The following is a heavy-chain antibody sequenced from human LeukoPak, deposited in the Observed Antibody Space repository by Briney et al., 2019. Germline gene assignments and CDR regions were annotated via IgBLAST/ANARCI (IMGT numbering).Heavy chain of an antibody. J-gene: IGHJ4*02. CDR2: IYPGDSDT. CDR3: ARRGNSSGWYLGY. Sequence: GESLKISCKGSGYSFTSYWSGWVRQMPGKGLEWMGIIYPGDSDTRYSPSFQGQVTISADKSISTAYLQWSSLKASDTAMYYCARRGNSSGWYLGYWGQGTLVTVSS. CDR1: GYSFTSYW. D-gene: IGHD6-19*01. V-gene: IGHV5-51*01.